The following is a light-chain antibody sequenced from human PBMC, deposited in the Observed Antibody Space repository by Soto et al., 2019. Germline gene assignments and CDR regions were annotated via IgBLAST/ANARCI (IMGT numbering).Light chain of an antibody. V-gene: IGKV3-15*01. CDR2: GAS. J-gene: IGKJ2*01. Sequence: ERVMTQSPATLSVSPGERATLSCRASQSVSSNLAWYQQKPGQAPRLLIYGASTRATGIPARFSGSGSGTEFTLTISSLQSEDFAVYYCQQYNNWPHTFGQGTKLEIK. CDR3: QQYNNWPHT. CDR1: QSVSSN.